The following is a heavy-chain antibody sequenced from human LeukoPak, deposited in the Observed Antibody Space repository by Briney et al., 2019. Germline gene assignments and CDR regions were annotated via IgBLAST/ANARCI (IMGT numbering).Heavy chain of an antibody. CDR1: GFTFSPYS. CDR3: ARDGGLGYCATTNCLGSFDI. V-gene: IGHV3-48*01. CDR2: ISGSGNTM. Sequence: PGGSLRLSCAASGFTFSPYSMTWVRQAPGKGLEWVSYISGSGNTMFYADSVKGRFTISRDKAKKSLFLQMDSLRAEDTAVYYCARDGGLGYCATTNCLGSFDIWGQGTMVTVSS. D-gene: IGHD2-2*01. J-gene: IGHJ3*02.